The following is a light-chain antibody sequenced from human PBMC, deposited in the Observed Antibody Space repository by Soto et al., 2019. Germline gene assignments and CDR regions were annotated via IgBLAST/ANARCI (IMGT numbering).Light chain of an antibody. CDR2: AAS. CDR1: QSISSY. V-gene: IGKV1-39*01. Sequence: DIQMTQSPSSLSASVGDRVTITCRASQSISSYLNWYQHKPGKAPKLLIYAASTLQSGVPPRFSGSGVGTDFTLTISSLQPEDFAAYYCQKYNSAPLTFGGGTKVDIK. J-gene: IGKJ4*01. CDR3: QKYNSAPLT.